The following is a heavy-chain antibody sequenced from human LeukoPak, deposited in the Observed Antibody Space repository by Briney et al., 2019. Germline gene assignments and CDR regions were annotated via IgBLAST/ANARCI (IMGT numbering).Heavy chain of an antibody. J-gene: IGHJ4*02. V-gene: IGHV3-74*01. Sequence: PGGSLRLSCAASGFTFSDFWMHWVRQALGKGLAWVSRIKTDGRSTNYADSVKGRFTISRDNAKNTLYLQMSSLRAEDTAVYYCARGRIGGWTDYWGQGTLVTVSS. D-gene: IGHD6-19*01. CDR2: IKTDGRST. CDR3: ARGRIGGWTDY. CDR1: GFTFSDFW.